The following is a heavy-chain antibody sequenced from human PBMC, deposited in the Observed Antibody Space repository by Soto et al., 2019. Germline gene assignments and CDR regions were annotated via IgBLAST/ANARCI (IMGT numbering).Heavy chain of an antibody. CDR1: GFTFTSSA. CDR3: AADPRNYYDSSGYYPRAQFDI. D-gene: IGHD3-22*01. Sequence: SVKVSCKASGFTFTSSAMQWVRQARGQRLEWIGWIVVGSGNTNYAQKFQERVTITRDMSTSTAYMELSSLRSEDTAVYYCAADPRNYYDSSGYYPRAQFDIWGQGTMVTVSS. J-gene: IGHJ3*02. CDR2: IVVGSGNT. V-gene: IGHV1-58*02.